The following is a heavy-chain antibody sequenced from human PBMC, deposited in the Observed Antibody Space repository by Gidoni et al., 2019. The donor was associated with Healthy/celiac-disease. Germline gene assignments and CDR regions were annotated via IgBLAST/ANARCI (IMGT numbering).Heavy chain of an antibody. CDR3: ARERSGSYSY. D-gene: IGHD1-26*01. CDR1: GFTFSGYS. V-gene: IGHV3-48*02. J-gene: IGHJ4*02. CDR2: ISSSSSTI. Sequence: EVQLVESGGGLVQPGGALRLSCAASGFTFSGYSMNWVRQAPGRGLEWVSYISSSSSTIYYADAVKGRFTISRDNAKNSLYLQMNSLRDEDTAVYYCARERSGSYSYWGQGTLVTVSS.